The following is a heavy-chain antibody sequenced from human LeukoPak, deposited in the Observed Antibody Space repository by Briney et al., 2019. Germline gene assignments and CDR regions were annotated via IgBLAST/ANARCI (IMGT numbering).Heavy chain of an antibody. Sequence: GGSLRLSCAASGFTFSSYAMSWVRQAPGKGLEWVANIKQDGSEKYYVDSVKGRFTISRDNAKNSLYLQMNSLRAEDTAVYYCARDGTRIAARPDHAFDIWGQGTMVTVSS. CDR2: IKQDGSEK. D-gene: IGHD6-6*01. J-gene: IGHJ3*02. CDR1: GFTFSSYA. CDR3: ARDGTRIAARPDHAFDI. V-gene: IGHV3-7*01.